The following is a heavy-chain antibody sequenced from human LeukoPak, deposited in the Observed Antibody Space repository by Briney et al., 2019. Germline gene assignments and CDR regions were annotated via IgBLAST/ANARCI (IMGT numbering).Heavy chain of an antibody. CDR3: AKDSAPYSSSLVDYYGMDV. CDR2: ISGSGGST. V-gene: IGHV3-23*01. CDR1: GFTFSSYA. D-gene: IGHD6-13*01. J-gene: IGHJ6*02. Sequence: GGSLRLSCAASGFTFSSYAMSWVRQAPGKGLEWVSAISGSGGSTYYADSVKGRFTISRDNSKNTLYLQMNSLRAEDTAVYYCAKDSAPYSSSLVDYYGMDVWGQGTTVTVSS.